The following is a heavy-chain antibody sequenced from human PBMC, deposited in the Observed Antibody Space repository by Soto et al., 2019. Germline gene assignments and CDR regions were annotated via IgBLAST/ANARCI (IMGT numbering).Heavy chain of an antibody. CDR3: ARDLLAAGSDALDT. CDR2: INSSGGHT. J-gene: IGHJ3*02. Sequence: QMQLVQSGAEVKKPGASVKVSCKASGYTFTRHYIHWVRQAPGQGLEWMGIINSSGGHTYYAQKFKGRVALISDTSTSTVYMVLNSLSSEDTAVYYCARDLLAAGSDALDTWGQGTMVTVSS. V-gene: IGHV1-46*01. CDR1: GYTFTRHY. D-gene: IGHD6-13*01.